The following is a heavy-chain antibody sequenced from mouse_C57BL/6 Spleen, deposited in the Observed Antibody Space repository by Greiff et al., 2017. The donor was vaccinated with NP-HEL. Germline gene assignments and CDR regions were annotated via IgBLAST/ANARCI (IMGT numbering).Heavy chain of an antibody. V-gene: IGHV5-4*01. D-gene: IGHD2-4*01. CDR2: ISDGGSYT. CDR1: GFTFSSYA. Sequence: EVQRVESGGGLVKPGGSLKLSCAASGFTFSSYAMSWVRQTPEKRLEWVATISDGGSYTYYPDNVKGRFTISRDNAKNNLYLQMSHLKSEDTAMYYCARCDWDYDDYYAMDYWGQGTSVTVSS. CDR3: ARCDWDYDDYYAMDY. J-gene: IGHJ4*01.